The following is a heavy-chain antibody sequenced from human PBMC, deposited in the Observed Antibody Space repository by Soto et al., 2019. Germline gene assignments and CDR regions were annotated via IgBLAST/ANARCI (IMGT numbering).Heavy chain of an antibody. D-gene: IGHD3-3*01. CDR3: ARRSGYYYYYYGMDV. J-gene: IGHJ6*04. Sequence: SETLSLTCAVYGGSFSGYHWSWIRQPPGKGLEWIGEINHSGSTNYNPSLKSRVTISVDTSKNQFSLKLSSVTAADTAVYYCARRSGYYYYYYGMDVWGKGTTVTVSS. CDR2: INHSGST. V-gene: IGHV4-34*01. CDR1: GGSFSGYH.